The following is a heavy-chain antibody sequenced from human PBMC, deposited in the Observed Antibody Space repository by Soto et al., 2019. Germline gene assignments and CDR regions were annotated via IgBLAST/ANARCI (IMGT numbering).Heavy chain of an antibody. CDR1: GYKFTSSW. CDR3: ARKDKSGYFNWFDP. Sequence: GESLKISCXTSGYKFTSSWIAWVRQMPGKGLEWMGIIFPSDSDTRYSPSFQGQVTISADRSTSTVFLQWASLKASDTAVYFCARKDKSGYFNWFDPWGQGTLVTVSS. CDR2: IFPSDSDT. V-gene: IGHV5-51*01. J-gene: IGHJ5*02. D-gene: IGHD3-22*01.